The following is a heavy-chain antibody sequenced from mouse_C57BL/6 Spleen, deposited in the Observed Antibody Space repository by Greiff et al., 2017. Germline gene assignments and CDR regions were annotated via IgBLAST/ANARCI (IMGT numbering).Heavy chain of an antibody. CDR2: IRSKSNNYAT. D-gene: IGHD2-3*01. Sequence: EVQRVESGGGLVQPKGSLKLSCAASGFSFNTYAMNWVRQAPGKGLEWVARIRSKSNNYATYYADSVKDRFTISRDDSESMLYLQMNNLKTEDTAMYYCVRHEAYDGYLGYAMDYWGQGTSVTVSS. J-gene: IGHJ4*01. CDR1: GFSFNTYA. V-gene: IGHV10-1*01. CDR3: VRHEAYDGYLGYAMDY.